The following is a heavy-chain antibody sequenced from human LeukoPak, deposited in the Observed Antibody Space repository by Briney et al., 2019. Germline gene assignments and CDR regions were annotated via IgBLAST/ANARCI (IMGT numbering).Heavy chain of an antibody. CDR1: GFTVSSSY. Sequence: GGSLRLSCAASGFTVSSSYMSWVRQAPGKGLEWVSAISGSSGSTYYADSVKGRFTISRDNSKNTLYLQMNSLRAEDTAVYYCAKGAMAGTGDYFDYWGQGTLVTVSS. CDR2: ISGSSGST. D-gene: IGHD6-19*01. CDR3: AKGAMAGTGDYFDY. V-gene: IGHV3-23*01. J-gene: IGHJ4*02.